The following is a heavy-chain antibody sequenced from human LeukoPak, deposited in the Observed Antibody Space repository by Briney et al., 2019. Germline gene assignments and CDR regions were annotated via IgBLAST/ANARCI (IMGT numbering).Heavy chain of an antibody. J-gene: IGHJ4*02. V-gene: IGHV3-21*01. CDR1: GFTFSTYS. Sequence: PEGSLRLSCAASGFTFSTYSMNWVRQAPGKGLEWVSFISSSSSYIYYADSVTGRFTISRDNAKNSLYLQMNSLRAEDTAVYYCARDLPPTMTTVTTVDYWGQGTLVTVSS. D-gene: IGHD4-11*01. CDR3: ARDLPPTMTTVTTVDY. CDR2: ISSSSSYI.